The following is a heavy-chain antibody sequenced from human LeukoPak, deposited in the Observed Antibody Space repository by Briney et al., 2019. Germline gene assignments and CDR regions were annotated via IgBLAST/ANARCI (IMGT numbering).Heavy chain of an antibody. J-gene: IGHJ6*03. V-gene: IGHV3-11*01. CDR3: ARGYGDDGIDYYYMDV. Sequence: GGSLRLSRAASGFTFSDYYMSWIRQAPGKGLEWVLYISDSGSTIYYADAVKGRFTVSRDNAKKSLYLQMNSLRVEDTAVYYCARGYGDDGIDYYYMDVWGKGTTVTVSS. CDR2: ISDSGSTI. D-gene: IGHD4-17*01. CDR1: GFTFSDYY.